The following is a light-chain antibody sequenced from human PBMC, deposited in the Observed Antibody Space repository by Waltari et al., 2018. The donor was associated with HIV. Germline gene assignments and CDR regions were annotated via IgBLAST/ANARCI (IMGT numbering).Light chain of an antibody. V-gene: IGLV1-47*01. J-gene: IGLJ1*01. CDR3: ASWDDGLSGHV. CDR1: NSNIGRNY. CDR2: RND. Sequence: QPVLTQPLSASETPGQSLTISCFGGNSNIGRNYVFWYQQVQNMAPNLIVYRNDQRPSGGSDRFSGSRSGTSASLVISGLRAEDEAHYYCASWDDGLSGHVFGSGTTVFVL.